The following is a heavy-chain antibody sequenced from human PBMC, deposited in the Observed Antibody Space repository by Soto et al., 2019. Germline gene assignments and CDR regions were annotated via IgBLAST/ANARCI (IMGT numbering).Heavy chain of an antibody. D-gene: IGHD2-8*01. Sequence: EEQLVESGGGLVQPGGSLRLSCAASGFTFSSYWMHWVRQAPGKGLVWVSRINPGGSITTYADSVKGRVTISRDNAKNTLYLQINSLRGDDTAVYYCARVPTGKYGVWNYWGQGTLVTVSS. CDR2: INPGGSIT. CDR1: GFTFSSYW. V-gene: IGHV3-74*01. CDR3: ARVPTGKYGVWNY. J-gene: IGHJ4*02.